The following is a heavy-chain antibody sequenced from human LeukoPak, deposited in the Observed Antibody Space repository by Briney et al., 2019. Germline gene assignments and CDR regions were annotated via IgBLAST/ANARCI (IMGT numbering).Heavy chain of an antibody. D-gene: IGHD1-26*01. CDR1: GFTFRNYW. J-gene: IGHJ5*01. CDR2: IKGDGSHT. Sequence: GGSLRLSCAASGFTFRNYWMPWIRQAPGKGLVWVSRIKGDGSHTIYADSVKGRFTISRDNAKNTLYLQMKSLRVEDTALYYCVRDWDHFDFDSWGQGTLVTVSS. V-gene: IGHV3-74*01. CDR3: VRDWDHFDFDS.